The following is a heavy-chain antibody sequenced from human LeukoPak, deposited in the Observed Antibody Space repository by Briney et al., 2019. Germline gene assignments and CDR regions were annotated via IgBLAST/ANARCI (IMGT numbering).Heavy chain of an antibody. V-gene: IGHV3-11*01. Sequence: GGSLRLSCAASGFIFSDYYMSWIRQAPGKGLEWVSYISSSGSIIYYTDSVKGRFTISRDNAKNSLYLQMNSLRAEDTAVYYCAKRVTVGADAFDIWGQGTMVTVSS. D-gene: IGHD2-21*02. CDR1: GFIFSDYY. J-gene: IGHJ3*02. CDR2: ISSSGSII. CDR3: AKRVTVGADAFDI.